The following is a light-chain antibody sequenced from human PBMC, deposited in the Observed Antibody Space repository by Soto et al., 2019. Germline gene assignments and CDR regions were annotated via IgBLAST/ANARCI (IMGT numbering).Light chain of an antibody. J-gene: IGKJ1*01. V-gene: IGKV1-5*03. Sequence: DIQMTRSPSPLSASIGYRVTITCPARQSISSWLAWYQQKPGKAPKFLIHKASTLVSGVPSRFSGSGSGTEFTLTISSLQPDDFATYFCQEYYTYQWTFGPGTNVDIK. CDR1: QSISSW. CDR3: QEYYTYQWT. CDR2: KAS.